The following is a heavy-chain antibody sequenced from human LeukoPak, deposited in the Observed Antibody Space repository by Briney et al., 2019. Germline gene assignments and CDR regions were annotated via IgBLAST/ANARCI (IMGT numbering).Heavy chain of an antibody. J-gene: IGHJ4*02. V-gene: IGHV3-7*01. CDR2: IKQDGSEK. D-gene: IGHD1-1*01. CDR3: ARASYNWNDGVLGY. CDR1: GFTFDDYA. Sequence: GGSLRLSCAASGFTFDDYAMHWVRQAPGKGLEWVANIKQDGSEKYYVDSVKGRFTISRDNAKNSLYLQMNSLRAEDTAVYYCARASYNWNDGVLGYWGQGTLVTVSS.